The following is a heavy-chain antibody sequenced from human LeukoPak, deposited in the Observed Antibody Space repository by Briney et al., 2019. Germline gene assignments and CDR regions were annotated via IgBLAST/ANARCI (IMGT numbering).Heavy chain of an antibody. V-gene: IGHV1-46*01. J-gene: IGHJ6*03. D-gene: IGHD1-7*01. Sequence: ASVKVSCKASGYTFTSYYMHWVRQAPGQRLERMGIINPSGGSTSYAQKFQGRVTMTRDTSTSTVYMELSCLRSEDTAVYYCAREPSGTYNWNYDYYYYYMDVWGKGTTVTVSS. CDR1: GYTFTSYY. CDR2: INPSGGST. CDR3: AREPSGTYNWNYDYYYYYMDV.